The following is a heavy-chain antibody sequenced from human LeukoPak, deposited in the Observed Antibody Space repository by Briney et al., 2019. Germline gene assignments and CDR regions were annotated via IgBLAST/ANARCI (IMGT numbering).Heavy chain of an antibody. D-gene: IGHD5-18*01. CDR3: ARRRYSYGYGMDV. V-gene: IGHV1-46*01. Sequence: GASVKVSCKASGYTFTSYYMHWVRQAPGQGLEWMGVINPSGGSTSYAQKFQGRVTMTRDTSTSAVYMELSSLRSEDTAVYYCARRRYSYGYGMDVWGQGTTVTVSS. CDR1: GYTFTSYY. CDR2: INPSGGST. J-gene: IGHJ6*02.